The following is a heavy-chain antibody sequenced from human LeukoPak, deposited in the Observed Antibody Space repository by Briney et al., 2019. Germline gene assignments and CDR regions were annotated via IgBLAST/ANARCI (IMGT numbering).Heavy chain of an antibody. D-gene: IGHD1-26*01. J-gene: IGHJ3*02. CDR1: GGSVSSGDHY. V-gene: IGHV4-61*08. CDR3: ARAFSGRASATNAFDI. CDR2: IYYGGST. Sequence: SETLSLTCTVSGGSVSSGDHYWSWIRQPPGKRLEWIGYIYYGGSTKYNPSLKSRVTISVDTSKNQFSLKLSSVTAADTAVYYCARAFSGRASATNAFDIWGQGTMVTVSS.